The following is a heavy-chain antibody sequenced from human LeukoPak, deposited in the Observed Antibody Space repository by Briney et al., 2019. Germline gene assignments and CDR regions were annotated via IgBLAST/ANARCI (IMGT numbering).Heavy chain of an antibody. J-gene: IGHJ4*02. Sequence: KPSETLCLTCTVSGGSISGGYYYTWIRAPGGQGLEWIGLIYTSGSANYNASLTRRVTISVDTSKNQFSLKLTSVTAADTSVYYCAVQSFYSSSSGVRNWGQGTLVTVSS. V-gene: IGHV4-61*02. D-gene: IGHD6-6*01. CDR1: GGSISGGYY. CDR2: IYTSGSA. CDR3: AVQSFYSSSSGVRN.